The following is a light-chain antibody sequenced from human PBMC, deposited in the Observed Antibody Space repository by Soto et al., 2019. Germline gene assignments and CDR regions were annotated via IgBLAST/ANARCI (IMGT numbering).Light chain of an antibody. CDR1: SSDVGGYNY. V-gene: IGLV2-11*01. CDR2: DVS. CDR3: CSYAGSYTSYV. J-gene: IGLJ1*01. Sequence: QSALTQPRSVSGSPGQSVTISCTGTSSDVGGYNYVSWYQQHPGKAPKLMTYDVSKRPSGVRDRFSGSKSGNTASLTISRLQAEDEADYYCCSYAGSYTSYVFGTGTKLTVL.